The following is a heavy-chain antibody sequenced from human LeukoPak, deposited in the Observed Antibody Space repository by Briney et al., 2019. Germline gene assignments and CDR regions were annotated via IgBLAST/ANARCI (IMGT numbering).Heavy chain of an antibody. CDR2: IYTSGST. CDR1: GGSISSYY. J-gene: IGHJ4*02. V-gene: IGHV4-4*07. CDR3: ARVSGEDYHKHKRAAAGIREPYFDY. Sequence: PSETLSLTCTVSGGSISSYYWSWIRQPAGKGLEWIGRIYTSGSTNYNPSLKSRVTMSVDTSKNQFSLKLSSVTAADTAVYYCARVSGEDYHKHKRAAAGIREPYFDYWGQGTLVTVSS. D-gene: IGHD6-13*01.